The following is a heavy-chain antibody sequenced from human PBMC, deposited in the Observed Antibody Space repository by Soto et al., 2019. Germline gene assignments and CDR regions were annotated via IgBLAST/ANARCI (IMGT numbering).Heavy chain of an antibody. Sequence: QVQLQYSGPGLVKPSQTLSLTCTVSGGSISSGGYYWSWIRQHPGKGLEWIGYIYYSGSTYYNPSLKSPVTISVDTSKNQFSLKLSSVTAADTAVYYCAGAHYYDSSVAYYFDYWGQGTLVTVSS. CDR3: AGAHYYDSSVAYYFDY. D-gene: IGHD3-22*01. CDR2: IYYSGST. J-gene: IGHJ4*02. V-gene: IGHV4-31*01. CDR1: GGSISSGGYY.